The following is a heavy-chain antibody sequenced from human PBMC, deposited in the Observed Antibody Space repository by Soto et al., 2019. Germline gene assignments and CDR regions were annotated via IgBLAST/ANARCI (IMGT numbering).Heavy chain of an antibody. D-gene: IGHD6-6*01. CDR1: GYSFTSYW. V-gene: IGHV5-10-1*01. J-gene: IGHJ6*02. Sequence: GESLKISCKGSGYSFTSYWISWVRQMPGKGLEWMGRIDPSDSYTNYSPSFQGHVTISADKSISTAYLQWSSLEASDTAMYYCARHEEQLVAYGMDVWRQGTTVTVSS. CDR3: ARHEEQLVAYGMDV. CDR2: IDPSDSYT.